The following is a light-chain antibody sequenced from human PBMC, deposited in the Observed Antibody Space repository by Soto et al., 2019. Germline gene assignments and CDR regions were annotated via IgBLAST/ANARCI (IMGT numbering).Light chain of an antibody. CDR3: SSYAGSNNFVV. V-gene: IGLV2-8*01. J-gene: IGLJ2*01. CDR1: SSDVGGYNY. Sequence: QSVLTQPPSASGSPGQSVTTSCTGTSSDVGGYNYVSWYQQHPGKAPKLMIYEVSKRPSGVPDRFSGSKSGNTASLTVSGLQAEDEADYYCSSYAGSNNFVVFGGGTQLTVL. CDR2: EVS.